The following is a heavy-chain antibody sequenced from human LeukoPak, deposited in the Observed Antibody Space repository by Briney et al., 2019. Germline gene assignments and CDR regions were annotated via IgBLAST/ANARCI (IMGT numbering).Heavy chain of an antibody. V-gene: IGHV3-66*01. CDR1: GFTVSSNY. Sequence: GGSLRLSCAASGFTVSSNYMSWVRQAPGKGLEWVSVIYSGDSTYYADSVKGRFTISRDNSKNTLYLQMYSLRAEDTAVYYCARNGEGDYYDSSGYSYYFDYWGQGTLVTVSS. J-gene: IGHJ4*02. CDR3: ARNGEGDYYDSSGYSYYFDY. CDR2: IYSGDST. D-gene: IGHD3-22*01.